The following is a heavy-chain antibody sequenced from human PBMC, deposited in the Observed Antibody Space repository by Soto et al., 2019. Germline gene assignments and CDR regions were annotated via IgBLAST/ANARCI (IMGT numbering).Heavy chain of an antibody. CDR2: IYWDDDK. Sequence: QITLKESGPTLVKPTQTLTLTCTFSGFSLSTSGVGVGWIRQPPGKALEWLALIYWDDDKRYSPSLKSRLTITKDTSKNQVVLTMTNMDPVDTATYYCAHRRGIVVAAHFDYWGQGTLVTVSS. V-gene: IGHV2-5*02. J-gene: IGHJ4*02. D-gene: IGHD3-22*01. CDR3: AHRRGIVVAAHFDY. CDR1: GFSLSTSGVG.